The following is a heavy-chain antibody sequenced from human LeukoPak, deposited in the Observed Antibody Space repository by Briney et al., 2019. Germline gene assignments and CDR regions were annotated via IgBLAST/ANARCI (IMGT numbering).Heavy chain of an antibody. Sequence: PGGSLGLYCAASGFTFSRYGMHWVRQAPGKGLEWVAFIRYDGSNKYYADSVKGRFTISRDNSKNTLYLQMNSLRAEDTAVYYCAGSSSGWYGEIWFDPWGQGTLFTVSS. J-gene: IGHJ5*02. D-gene: IGHD6-19*01. V-gene: IGHV3-30*02. CDR3: AGSSSGWYGEIWFDP. CDR2: IRYDGSNK. CDR1: GFTFSRYG.